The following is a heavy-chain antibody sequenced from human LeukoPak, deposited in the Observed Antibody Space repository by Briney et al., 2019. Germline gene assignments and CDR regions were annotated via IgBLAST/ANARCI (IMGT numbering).Heavy chain of an antibody. D-gene: IGHD3-16*02. CDR2: IYHSGST. Sequence: PSETLSLTCAVSGGSISSSNWWSWVRPPPGKGLEWIGEIYHSGSTNYNPSLKSRVTISVDKSKNQFSLKLSSVTAADTAVYYCARRVWGSYRLDYWGQGTLVTVSS. V-gene: IGHV4-4*02. J-gene: IGHJ4*02. CDR3: ARRVWGSYRLDY. CDR1: GGSISSSNW.